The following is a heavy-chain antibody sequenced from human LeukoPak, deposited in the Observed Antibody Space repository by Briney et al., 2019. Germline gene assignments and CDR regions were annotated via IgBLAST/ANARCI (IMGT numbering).Heavy chain of an antibody. D-gene: IGHD3-22*01. J-gene: IGHJ4*02. CDR2: IKQDGSEK. CDR1: GFTFSSYW. Sequence: GWSLRLSCAASGFTFSSYWMSWVRQAPGKGLEWVANIKQDGSEKHYVDSVKGRFTISRDNAKNSLYLQMNSLRAEDTAVYYCARDRDSLVDYYDSSGYDYWGQGTLVSVSS. CDR3: ARDRDSLVDYYDSSGYDY. V-gene: IGHV3-7*01.